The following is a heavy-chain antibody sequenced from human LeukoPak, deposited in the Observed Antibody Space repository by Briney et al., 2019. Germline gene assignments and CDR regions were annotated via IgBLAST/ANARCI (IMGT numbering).Heavy chain of an antibody. D-gene: IGHD2-2*01. V-gene: IGHV5-51*01. Sequence: GESLKISCKGSGYSFTSYWIGWVRQMPGKGLEWMGIIYPGDSDTRYSPSFQGQVTISADKSINTAYLQWSSLKASDTAMYYCARSMGTSTSWYSIGPSDYWGQGTLVTVSS. CDR2: IYPGDSDT. CDR3: ARSMGTSTSWYSIGPSDY. J-gene: IGHJ4*02. CDR1: GYSFTSYW.